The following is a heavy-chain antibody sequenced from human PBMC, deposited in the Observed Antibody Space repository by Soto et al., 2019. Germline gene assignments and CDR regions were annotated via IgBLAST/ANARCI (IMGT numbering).Heavy chain of an antibody. CDR1: GFSISSSV. CDR2: ITGSGTFT. J-gene: IGHJ4*01. CDR3: AKDSHWAIISPTHDY. D-gene: IGHD2-2*01. V-gene: IGHV3-23*01. Sequence: GGSLRLSCAASGFSISSSVMSWVRQAPGKGLQWVSGITGSGTFTYYADSVKGRFTISRDNSKNTLYLQMNSLRAEDTAIYYCAKDSHWAIISPTHDYWGHGTLVTVSS.